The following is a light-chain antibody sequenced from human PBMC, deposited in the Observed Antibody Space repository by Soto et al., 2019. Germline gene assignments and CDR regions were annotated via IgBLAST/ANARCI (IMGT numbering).Light chain of an antibody. Sequence: QSVLTQPPSASGTPGQTVNISCSGSSSNIGGNAVNWYQQLPGTAPKLLIYTNNQRPSGVPDRFSDYKSGTSASLAISGLQSEDEADYYCASWDDSLNGWVFGGGTQLTVL. CDR1: SSNIGGNA. J-gene: IGLJ3*02. CDR3: ASWDDSLNGWV. V-gene: IGLV1-44*01. CDR2: TNN.